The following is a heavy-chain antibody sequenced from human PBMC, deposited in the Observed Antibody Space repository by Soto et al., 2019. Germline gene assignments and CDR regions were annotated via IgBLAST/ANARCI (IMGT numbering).Heavy chain of an antibody. D-gene: IGHD6-13*01. V-gene: IGHV4-4*02. J-gene: IGHJ4*01. CDR2: THHSRGT. CDR3: ARYSAASGTYYFDY. CDR1: GDSIIGTHW. Sequence: SETLSLTCAVSGDSIIGTHWWSWVRRPPGKGLEFIGETHHSRGTNYNPSLRSRVTMSLDKSKNQLSLILYSVTAADTGVYYCARYSAASGTYYFDYWGQGTLVTVSA.